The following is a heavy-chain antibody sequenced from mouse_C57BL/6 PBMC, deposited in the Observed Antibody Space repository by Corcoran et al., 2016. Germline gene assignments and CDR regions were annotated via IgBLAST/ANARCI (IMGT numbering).Heavy chain of an antibody. J-gene: IGHJ2*01. Sequence: QIQLVQSGPELKKPGETVKISCKASGYTFTTYGMSWVKQAPGKGLKWMGWINTYSGVPTYADDFKGRFAFSLETSASTAYLQINNLKNEDTATYFCARWALLLRGHYFDYWGQGTTLTVSS. D-gene: IGHD1-1*01. CDR3: ARWALLLRGHYFDY. CDR2: INTYSGVP. CDR1: GYTFTTYG. V-gene: IGHV9-3*01.